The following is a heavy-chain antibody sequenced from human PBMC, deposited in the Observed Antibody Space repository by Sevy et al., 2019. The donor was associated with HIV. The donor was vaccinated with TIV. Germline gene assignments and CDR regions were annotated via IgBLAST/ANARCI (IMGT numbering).Heavy chain of an antibody. CDR1: GFAVSGTY. J-gene: IGHJ4*02. D-gene: IGHD4-4*01. CDR2: MYTGGSR. CDR3: ARGSSWDPTAFDF. Sequence: GGSLRLSCAASGFAVSGTYMDWVRQAPGKGLEWVSVMYTGGSRYYPDSVKGRFSVSRDNSKNTLYLQMKSLRVEDTAVYYCARGSSWDPTAFDFWGQGTLVTVSS. V-gene: IGHV3-53*01.